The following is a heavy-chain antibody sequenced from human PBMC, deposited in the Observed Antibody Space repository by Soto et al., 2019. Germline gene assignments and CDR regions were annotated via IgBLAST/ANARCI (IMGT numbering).Heavy chain of an antibody. CDR2: IFYSGST. D-gene: IGHD2-15*01. CDR1: GGSISSGGYY. J-gene: IGHJ6*02. V-gene: IGHV4-30-2*03. Sequence: SDTLSLTCTVSGGSISSGGYYWSWIRQPPGKGLEWIGYIFYSGSTYYNPSLKSRVTISVDTSKNQFSLKLSSVTAADTAVYYCARHLTYCSAGSCYSDFPYYGMDVWGQGTTVTVSS. CDR3: ARHLTYCSAGSCYSDFPYYGMDV.